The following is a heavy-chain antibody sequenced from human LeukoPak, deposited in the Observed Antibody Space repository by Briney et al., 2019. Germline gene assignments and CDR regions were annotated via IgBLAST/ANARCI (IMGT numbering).Heavy chain of an antibody. J-gene: IGHJ6*03. CDR2: TYYRSKWYD. V-gene: IGHV6-1*01. CDR3: ARGRVTTIANPYYFYIDV. CDR1: GDSVSSNSAA. D-gene: IGHD4-17*01. Sequence: SQTLSLTCAISGDSVSSNSAAWTWIRQSPSRGLELLGRTYYRSKWYDDYAVSVKSRVTTNPDTSKNQFSLHLNSVTPEDTAVYYCARGRVTTIANPYYFYIDVWGEGTTVTVSS.